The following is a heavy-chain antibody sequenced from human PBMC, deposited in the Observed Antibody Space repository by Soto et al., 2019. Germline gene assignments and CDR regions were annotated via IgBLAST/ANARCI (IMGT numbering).Heavy chain of an antibody. V-gene: IGHV3-53*01. Sequence: EVQLVESGGGLIQPGGSLRLSCAASGFTVSINFMSWVRQAPGKGLEWVSSIYGGGGTYYADSVKGRFTISRDNSKNTLYLQMNSLRAEDTAVYYCARHDYGDYPVDYWGQGTLVTVS. D-gene: IGHD4-17*01. CDR3: ARHDYGDYPVDY. J-gene: IGHJ4*02. CDR2: IYGGGGT. CDR1: GFTVSINF.